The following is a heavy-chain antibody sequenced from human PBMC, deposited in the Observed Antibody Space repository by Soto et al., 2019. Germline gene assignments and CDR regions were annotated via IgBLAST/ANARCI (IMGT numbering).Heavy chain of an antibody. J-gene: IGHJ3*02. CDR1: GYTFTTYY. CDR2: IYPSGGST. CDR3: ASVYAGAWSGYDNSGAFDI. Sequence: QVQLVQSGAEVKKPGASVKVSCKASGYTFTTYYMHWVRQAPGQGLEWMGRIYPSGGSTNYAQKFQARVTITSDTSTSTVYMELSRLRSDDTAVYFSASVYAGAWSGYDNSGAFDIWGQGTMVTVSS. V-gene: IGHV1-46*03. D-gene: IGHD5-12*01.